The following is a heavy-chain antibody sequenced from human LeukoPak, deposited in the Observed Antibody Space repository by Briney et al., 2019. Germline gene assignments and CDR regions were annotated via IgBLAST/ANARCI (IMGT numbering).Heavy chain of an antibody. J-gene: IGHJ4*02. Sequence: GGSLRLSCVASGFTFSSYEMNWVRQAPGKGLEWVSCISSSGNTINYADSVKGRFTISRDNAKNSLYLQMNSLRTEDTALYYCARSLPDYFDYWGQGTLVTVSS. CDR2: ISSSGNTI. V-gene: IGHV3-48*03. CDR3: ARSLPDYFDY. CDR1: GFTFSSYE.